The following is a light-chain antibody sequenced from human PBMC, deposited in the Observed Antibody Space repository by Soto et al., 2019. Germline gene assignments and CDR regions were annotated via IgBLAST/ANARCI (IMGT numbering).Light chain of an antibody. V-gene: IGLV2-14*01. J-gene: IGLJ2*01. CDR3: SSYTSRNTVI. Sequence: QSDLTQPASVSGSPGQSITISCTGSSSDVGRYNYVSWYQHHPAKAPKLMISEVTYRPSGISDRFSGSKSGNTASLTISGLQADDEAVYYCSSYTSRNTVIFGGGTKLTVL. CDR1: SSDVGRYNY. CDR2: EVT.